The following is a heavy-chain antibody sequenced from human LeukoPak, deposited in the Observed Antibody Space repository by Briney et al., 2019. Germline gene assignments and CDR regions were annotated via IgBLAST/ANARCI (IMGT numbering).Heavy chain of an antibody. CDR3: AREGLGYCSSTSCPYGMDV. CDR1: GYTFTSYY. J-gene: IGHJ6*02. V-gene: IGHV1-46*01. Sequence: ASVKVSCKASGYTFTSYYMHWVRQAPGQGLEWMGIINPSGGSTSYAQKFQGRVTMTRDTSTSTVYMELSSLRSEDTAVYYCAREGLGYCSSTSCPYGMDVWGQGTTVTVSS. CDR2: INPSGGST. D-gene: IGHD2-2*01.